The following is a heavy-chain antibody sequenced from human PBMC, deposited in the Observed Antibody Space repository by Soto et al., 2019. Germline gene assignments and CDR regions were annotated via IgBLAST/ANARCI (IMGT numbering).Heavy chain of an antibody. CDR2: IYYSGST. J-gene: IGHJ5*02. V-gene: IGHV4-59*08. CDR3: ARLVWSYGTWFDP. Sequence: QVQLQESGPGLVKPSETLSLTCTVSGGSISSYYWSWIRQPPGKGLEWIGYIYYSGSTNYNPPLKIRVPXSXDXXQNQFSLQLSSVTAADTAVYYCARLVWSYGTWFDPWGQGTLVTVSS. CDR1: GGSISSYY. D-gene: IGHD5-18*01.